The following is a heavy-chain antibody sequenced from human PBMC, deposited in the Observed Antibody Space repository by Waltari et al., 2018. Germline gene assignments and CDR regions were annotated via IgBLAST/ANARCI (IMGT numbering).Heavy chain of an antibody. D-gene: IGHD2-2*01. CDR2: INQSGRP. V-gene: IGHV4-34*01. J-gene: IGHJ4*02. CDR1: GGSFSGYY. CDR3: ARGRLLGYCSSTSCYPRRGYFDY. Sequence: QVQLQQWGAGLLKPSETLSLTCAVYGGSFSGYYWSWIRQPPGKGLEWIGEINQSGRPNYNPSLKSRVTRSVDPSKNQFSLKLSSVTAADTAVYYCARGRLLGYCSSTSCYPRRGYFDYWGQGTLVTVSS.